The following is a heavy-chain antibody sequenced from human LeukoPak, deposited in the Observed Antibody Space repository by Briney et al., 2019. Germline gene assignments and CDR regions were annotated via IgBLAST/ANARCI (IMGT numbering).Heavy chain of an antibody. CDR3: ARDNDFWSLDY. D-gene: IGHD3-3*01. J-gene: IGHJ4*02. CDR2: IKGDATYA. CDR1: GFPFNRSW. V-gene: IGHV3-74*01. Sequence: GGSLRLSCAASGFPFNRSWMHWVRQAPGKGLVWVSRIKGDATYANYADSVKGRFTISRDNAKNTVYLQMNSLRVEDTAVYYCARDNDFWSLDYWGQGILVTVSS.